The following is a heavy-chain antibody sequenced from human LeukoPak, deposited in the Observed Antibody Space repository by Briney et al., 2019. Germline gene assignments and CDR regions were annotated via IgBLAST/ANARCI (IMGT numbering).Heavy chain of an antibody. J-gene: IGHJ3*02. CDR3: ARSDNWNAFDI. Sequence: GGSLRLSCAASGFTVSSNDMSWVRQAPGKGLEWVSVIYSGGSTYYADSVKGRFTISRHNSKNTLYLQMNSLRAEDTAVYYCARSDNWNAFDIWGQGTMVTVSS. CDR2: IYSGGST. V-gene: IGHV3-53*04. CDR1: GFTVSSND. D-gene: IGHD1-20*01.